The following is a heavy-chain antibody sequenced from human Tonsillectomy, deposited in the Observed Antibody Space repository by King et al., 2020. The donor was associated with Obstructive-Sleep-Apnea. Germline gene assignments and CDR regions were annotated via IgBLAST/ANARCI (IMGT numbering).Heavy chain of an antibody. CDR3: ARYVVGTVGATVGATDPPEYYFHY. V-gene: IGHV1-69*09. J-gene: IGHJ4*02. CDR2: IIPILGVA. CDR1: GGTFSNYA. D-gene: IGHD1-26*01. Sequence: QLVQSGAEMKKPGSSVKVSCKASGGTFSNYAIIWVRQAPGQGLEWMGGIIPILGVANHAPKFQGRGTIAADKSTNTSYMELSSLTSEDTAVYYCARYVVGTVGATVGATDPPEYYFHYWGQGTLVTVSS.